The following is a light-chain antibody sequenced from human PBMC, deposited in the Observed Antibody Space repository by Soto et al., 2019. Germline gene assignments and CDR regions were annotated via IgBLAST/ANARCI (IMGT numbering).Light chain of an antibody. Sequence: QSALTQPASVSGSPGQSITISCTGTSSDIGYYDYVSWCQHHSGKAPKLIIYEVNNRPSGVSNRFSGSKSVNTASLTISGLQAEDEADYYCSSHSSSSAYYVFGTGTKVTVL. CDR3: SSHSSSSAYYV. V-gene: IGLV2-14*01. CDR2: EVN. J-gene: IGLJ1*01. CDR1: SSDIGYYDY.